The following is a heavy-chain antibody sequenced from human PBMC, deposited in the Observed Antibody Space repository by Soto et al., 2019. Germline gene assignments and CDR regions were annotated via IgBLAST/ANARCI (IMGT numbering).Heavy chain of an antibody. Sequence: VGSLSLACAASGFTLISYWMHWVLQAPGKGLVGVSRVNSDGSSTGYADSAKGRFTISRDNAKNTLYLQMLSMRAEDTAVYYCARYRGPGGYEGYYSGMDVWGQGTTVTVSS. CDR1: GFTLISYW. V-gene: IGHV3-74*01. CDR2: VNSDGSST. CDR3: ARYRGPGGYEGYYSGMDV. J-gene: IGHJ6*02. D-gene: IGHD5-12*01.